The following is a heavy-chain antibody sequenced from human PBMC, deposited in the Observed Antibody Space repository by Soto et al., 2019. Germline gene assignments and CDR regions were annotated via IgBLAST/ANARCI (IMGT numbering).Heavy chain of an antibody. J-gene: IGHJ4*02. CDR2: INAGNGNT. CDR1: GYTFTSYA. D-gene: IGHD3-10*01. Sequence: QVQLVQSGAEVKKPGASVKVSCKASGYTFTSYAMHWVRQAPGQRLEWMGWINAGNGNTKYSQKFQGRVTITRDTSASTANMELSSLRSEDTAVYYCAVGYYGSGRPPRPLDYWGQGTLVTVSS. V-gene: IGHV1-3*01. CDR3: AVGYYGSGRPPRPLDY.